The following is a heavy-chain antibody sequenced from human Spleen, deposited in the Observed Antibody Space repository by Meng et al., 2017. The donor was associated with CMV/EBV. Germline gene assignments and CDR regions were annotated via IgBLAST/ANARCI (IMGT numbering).Heavy chain of an antibody. J-gene: IGHJ5*02. CDR1: GYTFTGYY. CDR3: AREWEDFVVVPAAMGFDP. V-gene: IGHV1-2*02. Sequence: QGQLGQSGAEVKKPGASVKVSCKASGYTFTGYYMHWVRQAPGQGLEWMGWINPNSGGTNYAQKFQGRVTMTRDTSISTAYMELSRLRSDDTAVYYCAREWEDFVVVPAAMGFDPWGQGTLVTVSS. D-gene: IGHD2-2*01. CDR2: INPNSGGT.